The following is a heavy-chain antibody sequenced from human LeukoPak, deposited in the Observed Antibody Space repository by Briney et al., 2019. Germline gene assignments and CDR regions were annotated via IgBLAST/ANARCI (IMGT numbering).Heavy chain of an antibody. D-gene: IGHD2-2*01. CDR1: GGSISSGGYY. CDR3: ARDLTDCSSTSCPRGWFDP. V-gene: IGHV4-31*03. J-gene: IGHJ5*02. CDR2: IYYSGST. Sequence: PSETLSLTCTVSGGSISSGGYYWSWIRQRPGKGLEWIGYIYYSGSTYYNPSLKSRVTISVDTSKNQFSLKLSSVTAADTAVYYCARDLTDCSSTSCPRGWFDPWGQGTLVTVSS.